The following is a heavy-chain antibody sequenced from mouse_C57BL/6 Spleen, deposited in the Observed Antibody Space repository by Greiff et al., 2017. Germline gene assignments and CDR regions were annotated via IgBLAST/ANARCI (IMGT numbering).Heavy chain of an antibody. D-gene: IGHD1-1*01. Sequence: QVQLQQSGPGLVAPSQSLSISCTVSGFSLTSYAINWVRQPPGKGLEWLGVIWTGGGTNYKSALKSRLSITKDNSKSQAFLKMNSLQTEDTAGYYCARKYYGDGPHYYAMDYWGQGTSVTVSS. CDR2: IWTGGGT. CDR1: GFSLTSYA. V-gene: IGHV2-9-1*01. J-gene: IGHJ4*01. CDR3: ARKYYGDGPHYYAMDY.